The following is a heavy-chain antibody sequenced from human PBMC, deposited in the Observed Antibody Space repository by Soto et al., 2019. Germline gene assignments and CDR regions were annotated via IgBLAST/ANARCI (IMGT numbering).Heavy chain of an antibody. CDR1: GFTFSSYS. D-gene: IGHD5-12*01. CDR2: ISYEGSNK. J-gene: IGHJ6*02. CDR3: ARDYYRFNSGYGFSMDV. V-gene: IGHV3-30-3*01. Sequence: GGSLILSCAASGFTFSSYSMHWVRQAPGKGLEWVAVISYEGSNKYYADSVKGRFSISRDNSKNTLYLQMNSLRAEDTAVYYCARDYYRFNSGYGFSMDVWGQGTTVTVSS.